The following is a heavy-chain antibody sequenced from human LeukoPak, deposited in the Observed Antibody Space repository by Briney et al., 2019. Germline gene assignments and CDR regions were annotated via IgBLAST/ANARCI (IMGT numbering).Heavy chain of an antibody. V-gene: IGHV3-30*04. CDR1: GFTFSSYA. CDR2: IRNDGSNQ. CDR3: ARDPVRGALDGFDI. Sequence: GGSLRLSCAASGFTFSSYAMHWVRQAPGKGLEWVGVIRNDGSNQYYADSVKGQFTISRDNSKNTLYLQMNSLRAEDTAVYYCARDPVRGALDGFDIWGQGTMVTVSS. J-gene: IGHJ3*02. D-gene: IGHD3-10*01.